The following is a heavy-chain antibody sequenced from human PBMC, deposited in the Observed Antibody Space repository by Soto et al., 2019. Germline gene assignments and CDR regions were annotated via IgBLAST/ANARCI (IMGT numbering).Heavy chain of an antibody. D-gene: IGHD6-13*01. CDR2: ISAYNGNT. Sequence: GASVKVSCKASGYTFTSYGISWVRQAPGQGLEWMGWISAYNGNTNYAQKLQGRVTMTTDTSTSTAYMELRSLRSGDTAVYYCARYVSSSWPNWFDPWGQGTLVTVSS. CDR1: GYTFTSYG. J-gene: IGHJ5*02. CDR3: ARYVSSSWPNWFDP. V-gene: IGHV1-18*01.